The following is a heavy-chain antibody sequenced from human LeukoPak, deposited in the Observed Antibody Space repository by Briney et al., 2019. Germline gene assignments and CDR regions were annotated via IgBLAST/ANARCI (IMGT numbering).Heavy chain of an antibody. J-gene: IGHJ4*02. CDR2: ISNSGGST. V-gene: IGHV3-23*01. CDR3: AKDDDLAVLTY. Sequence: PGGSLRLSCVGSGFTFNSYTMSWVRQAPGKGLEWVSTISNSGGSTYYADSVKGRFTISRDNFKNTLYLQMNSLRAEDTAVYYCAKDDDLAVLTYWGQGTLVTVSS. CDR1: GFTFNSYT. D-gene: IGHD3-9*01.